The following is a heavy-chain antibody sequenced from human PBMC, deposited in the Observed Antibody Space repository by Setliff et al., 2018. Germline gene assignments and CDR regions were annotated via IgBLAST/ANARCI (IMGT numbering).Heavy chain of an antibody. J-gene: IGHJ4*02. CDR3: ATRTPVTFSGVVTTV. D-gene: IGHD3-3*01. CDR2: ITNYNGKT. Sequence: ASVKVSCKASGLTFTTFSISWVRQAPGQGLEWMGWITNYNGKTDYAQKFQDRVILTTDTSTNTAYMVLRNLGPDDKAIYYCATRTPVTFSGVVTTVWGQGSLVTVSS. CDR1: GLTFTTFS. V-gene: IGHV1-18*01.